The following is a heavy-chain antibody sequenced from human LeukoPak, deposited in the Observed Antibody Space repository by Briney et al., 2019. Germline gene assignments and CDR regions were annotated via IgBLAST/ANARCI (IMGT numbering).Heavy chain of an antibody. J-gene: IGHJ6*03. CDR3: ARDNFDSSDYPQTYYYYYMDV. CDR2: ISSTSTFI. V-gene: IGHV3-21*01. Sequence: PGGSLRLSCVASGFIFHIYAMNWVRQAPGKGLEWVASISSTSTFIYSADSVKGRFTISRDTAKNSLFLQMNSLRAEDTAIYYCARDNFDSSDYPQTYYYYYMDVWGKGTTVTVSS. D-gene: IGHD3-22*01. CDR1: GFIFHIYA.